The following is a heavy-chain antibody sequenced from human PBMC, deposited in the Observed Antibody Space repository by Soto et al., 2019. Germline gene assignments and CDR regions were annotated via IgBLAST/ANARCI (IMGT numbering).Heavy chain of an antibody. CDR2: INHSGST. J-gene: IGHJ6*02. CDR3: ARGAEXDILTGYPYYYYYGMDV. D-gene: IGHD3-9*01. V-gene: IGHV4-34*01. CDR1: GGSFSCYY. Sequence: SETLSLTCAVYGGSFSCYYWSWIRQPPGKGLEWIGEINHSGSTNYNPSLKSRVTISVDTSKNQFSLKLSSVTAADTAVYYCARGAEXDILTGYPYYYYYGMDVWGQGTTVTVSS.